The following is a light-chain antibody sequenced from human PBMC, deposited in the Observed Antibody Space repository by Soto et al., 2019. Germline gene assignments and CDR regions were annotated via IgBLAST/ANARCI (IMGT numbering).Light chain of an antibody. CDR2: EGN. J-gene: IGLJ2*01. V-gene: IGLV2-23*01. CDR3: SSYAGNNQLL. Sequence: QSALTQPASVSGSPGQSITISCTASSSHIGSSNLVSWYQHHSGKAPKLIIYEGNKRPSGVSNRFSGSKSGNTASLTVSGLQADDEADYYCSSYAGNNQLLFGGGTKLTVL. CDR1: SSHIGSSNL.